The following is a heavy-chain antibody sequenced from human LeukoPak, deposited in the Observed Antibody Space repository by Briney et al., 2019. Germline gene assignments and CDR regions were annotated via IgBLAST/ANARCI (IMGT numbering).Heavy chain of an antibody. J-gene: IGHJ4*02. D-gene: IGHD3-22*01. V-gene: IGHV3-23*01. CDR3: AKDPNYDSSGYTFDY. CDR2: ISGSGGRT. Sequence: PGGSLRLSCAASGFTFSSYAMSWVRQAPGKGLEGVSAISGSGGRTYYADSMKGRFTISRDNSKNTLYLQMNSLRAEDTAVYYCAKDPNYDSSGYTFDYWGQGTLVTVSS. CDR1: GFTFSSYA.